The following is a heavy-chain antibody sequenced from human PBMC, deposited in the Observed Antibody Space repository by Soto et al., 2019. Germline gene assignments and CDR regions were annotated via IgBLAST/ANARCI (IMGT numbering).Heavy chain of an antibody. D-gene: IGHD3-9*01. V-gene: IGHV3-74*01. J-gene: IGHJ6*02. CDR2: INSDGSST. CDR3: AALRYFDWSLSRYYYGMDV. CDR1: GFTFSSYW. Sequence: VGSLRLSCAASGFTFSSYWMHWVRQAPGKGLVWVSRINSDGSSTSYADSVKGRFTISRDNAKNTLYLQMNSLRAEDTAVYYCAALRYFDWSLSRYYYGMDVWGQGTTVTVSS.